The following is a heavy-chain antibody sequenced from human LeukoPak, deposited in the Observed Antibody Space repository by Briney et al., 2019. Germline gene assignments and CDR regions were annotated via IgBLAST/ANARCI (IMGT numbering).Heavy chain of an antibody. Sequence: GGSLRLSCAASEFTFSSYSMNWVRQAPGKGPEWVATISASGTNTFYTDSVKGRFTISRDNSRNTLYLQMNSLRAEDTAVYYCAKSPPRLVFDYWGQGALVTVSS. D-gene: IGHD6-6*01. V-gene: IGHV3-23*01. CDR1: EFTFSSYS. J-gene: IGHJ4*02. CDR3: AKSPPRLVFDY. CDR2: ISASGTNT.